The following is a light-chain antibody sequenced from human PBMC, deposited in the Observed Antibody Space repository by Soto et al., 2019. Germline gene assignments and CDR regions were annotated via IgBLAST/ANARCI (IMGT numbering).Light chain of an antibody. Sequence: EIVMTQSPATLSVSPGEGATLSCKASQNVYNNLAWYQQRPGQPPSLLIYDASTRATGISARFSGSGYVTEFTLSISSLQSEDFAVYFCQQCRNWPLTFGGGTKVEIK. CDR2: DAS. J-gene: IGKJ4*01. V-gene: IGKV3-15*01. CDR3: QQCRNWPLT. CDR1: QNVYNN.